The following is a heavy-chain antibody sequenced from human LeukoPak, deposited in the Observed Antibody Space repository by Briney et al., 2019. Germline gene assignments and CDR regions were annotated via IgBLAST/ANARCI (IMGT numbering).Heavy chain of an antibody. CDR2: IKQDGSEK. CDR3: ASLKNSGWGNAFHF. CDR1: GFIFSSYW. J-gene: IGHJ3*01. Sequence: GGSLRLSCAASGFIFSSYWMSWVRQAPGKGLEWVADIKQDGSEKYYVDSVKGRFTISRDNAKNSLYLQMNSLRAEDTAVYYCASLKNSGWGNAFHFWGQGTMVTVSS. D-gene: IGHD6-19*01. V-gene: IGHV3-7*01.